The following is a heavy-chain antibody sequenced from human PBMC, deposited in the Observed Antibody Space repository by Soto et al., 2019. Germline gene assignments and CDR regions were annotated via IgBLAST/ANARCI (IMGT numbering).Heavy chain of an antibody. Sequence: SVKESCKASGYTFTCYYRHWVRQAPGQGLEWMGWINPNSGGTNYAQKFQGRVTMTRDTSISTAYMERSRLRSDDTAVYYCARDPKEDIVATASFDYWGQGTLVTVSS. CDR2: INPNSGGT. D-gene: IGHD5-12*01. CDR1: GYTFTCYY. J-gene: IGHJ4*02. CDR3: ARDPKEDIVATASFDY. V-gene: IGHV1-2*02.